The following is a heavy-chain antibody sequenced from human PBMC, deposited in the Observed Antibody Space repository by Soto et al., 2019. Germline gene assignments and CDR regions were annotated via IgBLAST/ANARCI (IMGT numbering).Heavy chain of an antibody. CDR3: ARDERFCSGSSCLREFDC. CDR2: VNRDGTVT. V-gene: IGHV3-74*01. Sequence: EVQLVESGGGLVQPGGSLRLSCAASGFSLATYWMHWVRQAPGKGLVWISSVNRDGTVTHYADSVKGRLTISRDNAKNTLFLQMNSLRAEDTAVYYCARDERFCSGSSCLREFDCWSQGTLVTVSS. D-gene: IGHD2-2*01. J-gene: IGHJ4*01. CDR1: GFSLATYW.